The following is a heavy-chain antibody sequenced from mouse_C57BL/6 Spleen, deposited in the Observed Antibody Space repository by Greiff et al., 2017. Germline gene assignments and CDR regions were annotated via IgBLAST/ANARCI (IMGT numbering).Heavy chain of an antibody. D-gene: IGHD2-13*01. V-gene: IGHV1-55*01. Sequence: QVQLQQPGAELVKPGASVKMSCKASGYTFTSYWITWVKQRPGPGLEWLGDIYPSGGSTNYNEKFKSKATLTVDTSSSTDYFQLSSLTSEDTAVYYCAEIYYGDLYASDYWGQGTSVTVAS. CDR1: GYTFTSYW. CDR2: IYPSGGST. CDR3: AEIYYGDLYASDY. J-gene: IGHJ4*01.